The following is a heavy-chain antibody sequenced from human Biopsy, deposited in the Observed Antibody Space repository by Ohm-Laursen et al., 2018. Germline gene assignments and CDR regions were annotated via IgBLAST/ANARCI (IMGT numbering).Heavy chain of an antibody. J-gene: IGHJ6*02. D-gene: IGHD3-10*01. Sequence: SLRLSCTASGFIFSTYGMHWVRQAPGKGLEWVALISYDGLNKFYADSVKGRFTISRDNSNNTLSLQINSLRAEDTAIYHCAKDSRGDPGGAWFGELSHYYYFYGMDVWGPGTTVAVSS. V-gene: IGHV3-30*18. CDR3: AKDSRGDPGGAWFGELSHYYYFYGMDV. CDR2: ISYDGLNK. CDR1: GFIFSTYG.